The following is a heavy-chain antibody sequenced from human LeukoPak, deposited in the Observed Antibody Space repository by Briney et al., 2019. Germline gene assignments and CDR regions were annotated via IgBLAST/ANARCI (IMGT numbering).Heavy chain of an antibody. D-gene: IGHD1-14*01. V-gene: IGHV4-39*07. CDR1: GGSISSSSYY. CDR3: ARGGGTYNRNSNYYYMDV. J-gene: IGHJ6*03. CDR2: IYYSGST. Sequence: SETLSLTCTVSGGSISSSSYYWGWIRQPPGKGLEWIGSIYYSGSTYYNPSLKSRVTISVDTSKNQFSLKLSSVTAADTAVYYCARGGGTYNRNSNYYYMDVWGKGTTVTVSS.